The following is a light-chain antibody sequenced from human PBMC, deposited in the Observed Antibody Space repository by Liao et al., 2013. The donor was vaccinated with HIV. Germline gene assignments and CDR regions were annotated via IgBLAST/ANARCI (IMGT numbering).Light chain of an antibody. Sequence: SYELTQPPSVSVAPGKSATVTCGGDNIGSQDVHWYQQKPGQAPVLLMFYASDRPSGIPARFSGSKSGSTATLTISRAEAGDEADYYCQVWDSSSDHENVFGTGTKVTVL. CDR3: QVWDSSSDHENV. CDR1: NIGSQD. CDR2: YAS. V-gene: IGLV3-21*04. J-gene: IGLJ1*01.